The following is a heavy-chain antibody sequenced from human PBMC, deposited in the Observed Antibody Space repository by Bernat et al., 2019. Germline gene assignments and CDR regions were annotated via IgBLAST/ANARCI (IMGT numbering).Heavy chain of an antibody. Sequence: EVQLVESGGGLVQPGGSLRLSCAASGFTFSSYWMSWVRQAPGKGLEWVANIKQDGSEKYYVDSVKGRFTISRDNAKNSLYLQMNSLRAEDTAVYYCARDLTRRGSIVAEGSYFDYWGQGTLVTVSS. V-gene: IGHV3-7*04. CDR3: ARDLTRRGSIVAEGSYFDY. J-gene: IGHJ4*02. CDR1: GFTFSSYW. CDR2: IKQDGSEK. D-gene: IGHD6-6*01.